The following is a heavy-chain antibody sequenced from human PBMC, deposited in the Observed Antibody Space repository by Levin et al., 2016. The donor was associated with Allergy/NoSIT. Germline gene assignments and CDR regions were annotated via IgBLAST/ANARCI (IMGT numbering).Heavy chain of an antibody. V-gene: IGHV1-38-4*01. CDR2: INPGNGSP. Sequence: WVRQAPGQGLEWMGWINPGNGSPSYAKKFQGRFTMTRDMSTTTAYTDLSSLTSEDMAVYSYARQWVVRGVVTSNYFDYWGQGTLVTVSS. CDR3: ARQWVVRGVVTSNYFDY. J-gene: IGHJ4*02. D-gene: IGHD3-10*01.